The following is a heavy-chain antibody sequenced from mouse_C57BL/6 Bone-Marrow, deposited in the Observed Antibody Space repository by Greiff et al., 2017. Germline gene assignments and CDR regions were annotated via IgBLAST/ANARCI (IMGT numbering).Heavy chain of an antibody. CDR2: IHPNSGST. CDR3: ARGGGWDEGFDY. CDR1: GYTFTSYW. V-gene: IGHV1-64*01. D-gene: IGHD4-1*01. Sequence: QVQLQQSGAELVKPGASVKLSCKASGYTFTSYWMHWVKQRPGQGLEWIGMIHPNSGSTNYNEKFKSKATLTVDKSSSTAYMQLSSLTSEDSAVYSCARGGGWDEGFDYWGQGTTLTVSS. J-gene: IGHJ2*01.